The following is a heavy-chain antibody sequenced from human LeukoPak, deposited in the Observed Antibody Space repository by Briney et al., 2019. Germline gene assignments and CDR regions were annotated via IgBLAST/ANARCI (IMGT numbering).Heavy chain of an antibody. V-gene: IGHV3-74*01. CDR1: GFTFSRYW. Sequence: PGGSLRLSCAASGFTFSRYWMHWVRQAPGKGLVWVSRIKGDGSSTTYADSVKGRFTISRDNAKNTLYLQMNSLRAEDTAVYYCAGNRGDNYGYWEYWGQGTLVTVSS. J-gene: IGHJ4*02. CDR2: IKGDGSST. CDR3: AGNRGDNYGYWEY. D-gene: IGHD5-18*01.